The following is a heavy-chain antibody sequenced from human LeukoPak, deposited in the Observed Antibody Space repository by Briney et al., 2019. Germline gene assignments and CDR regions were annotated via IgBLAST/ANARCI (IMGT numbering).Heavy chain of an antibody. CDR2: ISSSSSYI. D-gene: IGHD2-15*01. J-gene: IGHJ4*02. V-gene: IGHV3-21*01. CDR3: ARALGLVGSYFDY. CDR1: GFTFSSHS. Sequence: GGSLRLSCAASGFTFSSHSMNWVRQAPGKGLEWVSSISSSSSYIYYADSVKGRFTISRDNAKNSLYLQMNSLRAEDTAVYYCARALGLVGSYFDYWGQGTLVTVSS.